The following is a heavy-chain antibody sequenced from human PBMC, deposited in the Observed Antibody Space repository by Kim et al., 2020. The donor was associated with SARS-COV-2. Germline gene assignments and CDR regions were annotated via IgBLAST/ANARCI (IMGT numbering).Heavy chain of an antibody. CDR3: ARDRNYDLLGMDV. D-gene: IGHD3-22*01. V-gene: IGHV4-31*02. J-gene: IGHJ6*02. Sequence: YNPSLKSRVTISVDTSKNQFSLKLSSVTAADTAVYYCARDRNYDLLGMDVWGQGTTVTVSS.